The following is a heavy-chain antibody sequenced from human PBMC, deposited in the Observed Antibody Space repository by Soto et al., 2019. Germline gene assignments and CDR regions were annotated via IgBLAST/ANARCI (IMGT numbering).Heavy chain of an antibody. CDR2: INSDGSST. Sequence: EVQLVESGGGLVQPGGSLRLSCAASGFTFSSYWMHWVRQAPGKGLVWVSRINSDGSSTSYADSVKGRFTISRDNAKNTLYLQMNSLRAEDTAVYYCARGPLVVVAAPNWFDPWGQGTLVTVSS. CDR3: ARGPLVVVAAPNWFDP. CDR1: GFTFSSYW. J-gene: IGHJ5*02. V-gene: IGHV3-74*01. D-gene: IGHD2-15*01.